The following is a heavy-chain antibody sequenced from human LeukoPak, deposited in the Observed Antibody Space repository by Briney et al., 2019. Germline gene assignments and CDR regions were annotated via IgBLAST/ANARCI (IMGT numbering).Heavy chain of an antibody. CDR2: INHSGST. J-gene: IGHJ4*02. Sequence: PSETLSLTCAVYGGSFSGYYWSWIRQPPGKGQEWIGEINHSGSTNYNPSLRSRVTISVDTSKNQFSLELSSVTAAGTAVYYCARHGLTKDYWGQGTLVTVSS. V-gene: IGHV4-34*01. D-gene: IGHD3-9*01. CDR3: ARHGLTKDY. CDR1: GGSFSGYY.